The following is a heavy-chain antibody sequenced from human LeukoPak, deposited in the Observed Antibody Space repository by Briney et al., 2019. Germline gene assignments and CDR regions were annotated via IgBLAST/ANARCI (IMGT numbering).Heavy chain of an antibody. D-gene: IGHD3-9*01. J-gene: IGHJ3*02. CDR2: INHSGST. Sequence: PSETLSLTCAVYGGSFSGYYWSWIRQPPGKGLEWIGEINHSGSTNYNPSLKSRVTISVDTSKNQFSLKLSSVTAADTAVYCCARDFDYGAFDIWGQGTMVTASS. CDR3: ARDFDYGAFDI. V-gene: IGHV4-34*01. CDR1: GGSFSGYY.